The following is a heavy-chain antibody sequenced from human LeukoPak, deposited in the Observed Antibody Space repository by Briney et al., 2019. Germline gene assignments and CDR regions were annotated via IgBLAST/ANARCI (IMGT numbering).Heavy chain of an antibody. CDR2: TSSGGDTR. D-gene: IGHD2-15*01. CDR3: ARTPGYCSGGNCYRYFQN. Sequence: GGTLRLSCAASGFTFSTYSVDWVRQAPGKGLEWISYTSSGGDTRYYADSVKGRFTISRDNVKNLLFLQMNSLRVEDTAVYYCARTPGYCSGGNCYRYFQNWGQGTLVTVSS. J-gene: IGHJ1*01. CDR1: GFTFSTYS. V-gene: IGHV3-48*01.